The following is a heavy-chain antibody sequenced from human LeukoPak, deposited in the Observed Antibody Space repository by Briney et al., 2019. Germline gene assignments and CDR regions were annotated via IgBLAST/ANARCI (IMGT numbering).Heavy chain of an antibody. Sequence: ASVKVSCKASGFALTDYIHWVRQDPRQGLQWMGWIKPNSGDTDYAQKFQGRVTMTRDTSISTVYMELSSLRSDDTAVYYCARADSVPAGDYHYWYMDVWGKGTTVTVSS. D-gene: IGHD2-2*01. CDR2: IKPNSGDT. V-gene: IGHV1-2*02. CDR1: GFALTDY. CDR3: ARADSVPAGDYHYWYMDV. J-gene: IGHJ6*03.